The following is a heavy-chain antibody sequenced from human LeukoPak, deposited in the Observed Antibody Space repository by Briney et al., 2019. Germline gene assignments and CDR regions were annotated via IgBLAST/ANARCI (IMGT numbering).Heavy chain of an antibody. CDR2: INPSGGST. CDR3: AREPLPGYYDSSAQNAFDI. Sequence: ASVKVSCKASGYTFTSYYMHWARQAPGQGLEWMGIINPSGGSTSYAQKFQGRVTMTRDTSTSTVYMELSSLRSEDTAVYYCAREPLPGYYDSSAQNAFDIWGQGTMVTVSS. V-gene: IGHV1-46*01. CDR1: GYTFTSYY. D-gene: IGHD3-22*01. J-gene: IGHJ3*02.